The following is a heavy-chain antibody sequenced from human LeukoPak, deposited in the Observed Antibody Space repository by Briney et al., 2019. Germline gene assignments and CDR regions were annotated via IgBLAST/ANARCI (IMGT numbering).Heavy chain of an antibody. D-gene: IGHD3-22*01. CDR3: ARSYYDSSGYLDY. CDR2: ISSSSSTI. CDR1: GFTFSSYS. Sequence: QPGGSLRLSCAASGFTFSSYSMNWVRQAPGKGLEWVSYISSSSSTIYYADSAKGRFTISRDNAKNSLYLQMNSLRDEDTAVYYCARSYYDSSGYLDYWGQGTLVTVSS. J-gene: IGHJ4*02. V-gene: IGHV3-48*02.